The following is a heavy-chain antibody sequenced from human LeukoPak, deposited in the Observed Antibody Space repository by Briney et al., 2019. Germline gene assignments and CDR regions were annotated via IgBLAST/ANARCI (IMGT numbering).Heavy chain of an antibody. Sequence: GASVKVSCKASGYTFTSYYMHWVRQAPGQGLEWMGIINPSGGSTSYAQKFQGRVTMTRDMSTSTVYMELSSLRSEDTAVYYCARVPDIVLMVYPRDAFDIWGQGTMVTVSS. J-gene: IGHJ3*02. D-gene: IGHD2-8*01. CDR1: GYTFTSYY. V-gene: IGHV1-46*01. CDR2: INPSGGST. CDR3: ARVPDIVLMVYPRDAFDI.